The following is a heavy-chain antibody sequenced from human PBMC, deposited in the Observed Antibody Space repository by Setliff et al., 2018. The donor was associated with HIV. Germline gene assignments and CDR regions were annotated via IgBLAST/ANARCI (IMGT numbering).Heavy chain of an antibody. J-gene: IGHJ4*02. CDR1: GGSISSGSYY. V-gene: IGHV4-61*02. CDR2: IYTSGST. D-gene: IGHD1-26*01. CDR3: ARDRGSGSWFDF. Sequence: SETLSLTCTVSGGSISSGSYYWSWIRQPAGKGLEWIGRIYTSGSTNYNPSLKSRVTISVDTSKNQFSLKLSSVTAADTAVYYCARDRGSGSWFDFWGQGTLVTVSS.